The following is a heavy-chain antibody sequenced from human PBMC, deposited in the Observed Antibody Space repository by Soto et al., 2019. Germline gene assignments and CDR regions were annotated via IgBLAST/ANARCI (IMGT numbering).Heavy chain of an antibody. Sequence: ASVKVSCKASGYTFTGYYMHWVRQAPGQGLEWMGWINPNSGGTNYAQKFQGRVTMTRDTSISTAYMELSRLRSDDTAVYYCARDTYSSSSHYYYGMDVWDQGTTVTVSS. D-gene: IGHD6-6*01. J-gene: IGHJ6*02. CDR3: ARDTYSSSSHYYYGMDV. V-gene: IGHV1-2*02. CDR1: GYTFTGYY. CDR2: INPNSGGT.